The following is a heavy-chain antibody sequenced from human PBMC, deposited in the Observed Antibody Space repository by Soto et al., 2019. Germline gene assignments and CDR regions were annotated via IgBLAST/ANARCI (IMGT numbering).Heavy chain of an antibody. V-gene: IGHV1-69*01. D-gene: IGHD1-7*01. CDR1: GGTFSSYA. Sequence: QVQLVQSGAEVKKPGSSVKVSCKASGGTFSSYAISWVRQAPGQGLEWMGGIIPIFGTANYAQKFQGRVTMTADESTSTAYMELSSLRSEDTAVYYCAREKYNWNYGNYYYYGMDVWGQGTTVTVSS. CDR3: AREKYNWNYGNYYYYGMDV. J-gene: IGHJ6*02. CDR2: IIPIFGTA.